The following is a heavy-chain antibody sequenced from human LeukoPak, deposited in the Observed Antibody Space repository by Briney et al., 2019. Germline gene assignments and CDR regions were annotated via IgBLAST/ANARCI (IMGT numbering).Heavy chain of an antibody. Sequence: QPGRSLRLSCAASGFTFINYGMHWVRQAPGKGLEWVPVISYDGSNKYYADSMKGRFTISRDNSKNTLYLQMNSLRAEDTAVYYCAKDSRPIVIRAGWCDPWGQGTLVTVSS. CDR2: ISYDGSNK. J-gene: IGHJ5*02. CDR3: AKDSRPIVIRAGWCDP. D-gene: IGHD2/OR15-2a*01. CDR1: GFTFINYG. V-gene: IGHV3-30*18.